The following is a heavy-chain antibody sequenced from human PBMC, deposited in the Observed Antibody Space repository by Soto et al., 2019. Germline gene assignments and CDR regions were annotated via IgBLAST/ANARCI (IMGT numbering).Heavy chain of an antibody. D-gene: IGHD2-15*01. J-gene: IGHJ4*02. CDR1: GFTFSSYA. CDR3: AKVPLQKGCSGGSCYSFDY. V-gene: IGHV3-23*01. CDR2: ISGSGGST. Sequence: GGSLRLSCAASGFTFSSYAMSWVRQAPGKGLEWVSAISGSGGSTYYADSVKGRFTISRDNSKNTLYLQMNSLGAEDTAVYYCAKVPLQKGCSGGSCYSFDYWGQGTLVTVSS.